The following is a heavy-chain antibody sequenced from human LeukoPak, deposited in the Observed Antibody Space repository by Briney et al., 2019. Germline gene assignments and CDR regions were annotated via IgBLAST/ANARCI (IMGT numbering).Heavy chain of an antibody. CDR2: ISWNSGSI. CDR1: GFTFDDYA. CDR3: AKDSGYYDSSGYG. J-gene: IGHJ4*02. Sequence: GGSLRLSCAASGFTFDDYAMHGVRQAPGKGLEWVSGISWNSGSIGYADSLKGRFTISRVNAKNSLYLPMNSLRAEDTALYYCAKDSGYYDSSGYGWGQGTLVTVS. V-gene: IGHV3-9*01. D-gene: IGHD3-22*01.